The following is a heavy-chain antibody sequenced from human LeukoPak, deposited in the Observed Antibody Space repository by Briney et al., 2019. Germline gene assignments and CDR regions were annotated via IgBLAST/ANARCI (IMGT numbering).Heavy chain of an antibody. D-gene: IGHD3-22*01. Sequence: SQTLSLTCTVSGGSISSGSYYWSWIRQPAGKGLEWIGRIYTSGSTNYNPSLKSRVTMSVDTSKNQFSLKLSSVTAADTAVYYCASEAIGYYYGMDVWGQGTTVTVSS. CDR1: GGSISSGSYY. CDR2: IYTSGST. CDR3: ASEAIGYYYGMDV. V-gene: IGHV4-61*02. J-gene: IGHJ6*02.